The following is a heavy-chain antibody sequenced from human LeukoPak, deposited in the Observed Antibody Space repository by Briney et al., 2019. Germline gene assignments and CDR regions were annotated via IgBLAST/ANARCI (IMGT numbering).Heavy chain of an antibody. CDR1: GFTFSSCG. V-gene: IGHV3-33*01. D-gene: IGHD3-3*01. CDR3: ARGGSGNFFDY. CDR2: IWYDGSNK. Sequence: GRSLRLSCAASGFTFSSCGMHWVRQAPGKGLEWVAVIWYDGSNKYYADSVKGRFTISRDNSKNTLYLQMNSLRAEDTAVYYCARGGSGNFFDYWGQGTLVTVSS. J-gene: IGHJ4*02.